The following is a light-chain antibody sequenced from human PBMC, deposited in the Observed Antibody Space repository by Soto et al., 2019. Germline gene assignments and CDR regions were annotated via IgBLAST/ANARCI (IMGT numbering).Light chain of an antibody. CDR3: CSYAGSSSAM. J-gene: IGLJ3*02. Sequence: QSALTQPRSVSGSPGQSVTISCTGTSSDVGAYDFVSWYQQHPGKAPQLMIYDVTKRPSGVPDRSSGSKSGNTASLTISGLQAEDEADYYCCSYAGSSSAMFGGGTKVTVL. CDR1: SSDVGAYDF. CDR2: DVT. V-gene: IGLV2-11*01.